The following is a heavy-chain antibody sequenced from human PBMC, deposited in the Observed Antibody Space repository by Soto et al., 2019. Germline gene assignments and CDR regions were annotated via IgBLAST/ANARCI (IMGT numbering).Heavy chain of an antibody. V-gene: IGHV1-46*03. J-gene: IGHJ5*02. D-gene: IGHD1-26*01. CDR3: ARDFSDTYTGRSYWCFGP. Sequence: QVQLVQSGAEVKEPGASVKISCQTSGYTFTSNYVHWVRQAPGQGLEWMAVINPTGDNAVYAPKLQGRLTLTRDRSTSTMYIELSSLRSDDTAVYYCARDFSDTYTGRSYWCFGPWGQGTLVTVSS. CDR2: INPTGDNA. CDR1: GYTFTSNY.